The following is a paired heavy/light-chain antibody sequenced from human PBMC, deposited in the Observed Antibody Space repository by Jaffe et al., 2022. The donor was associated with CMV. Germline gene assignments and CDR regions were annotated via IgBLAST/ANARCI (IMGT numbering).Light chain of an antibody. CDR1: QDVLYSSNNKHY. J-gene: IGKJ2*01. CDR3: QQYYSPPQT. V-gene: IGKV4-1*01. Sequence: DIVMTQSPEYLAVTLGERATINCKSSQDVLYSSNNKHYLAWYQYKSGQPPRLLVYWASTRASGVPDRFSGSGSGTDFTLTISSLQAEDVAVYYCQQYYSPPQTFGQGTKLEIQ. CDR2: WAS.
Heavy chain of an antibody. CDR1: GFDLRTYG. D-gene: IGHD3-16*01. CDR3: AKVGDILTRAHYYMDV. V-gene: IGHV3-23*04. CDR2: ISGSSSIR. Sequence: EVQLVESGGGLVEPGGSLRLSCAGSGFDLRTYGVSWVRQVAGKGPEWVASISGSSSIRAYSDSVEGRCTISRDNSKSTVYLQINSLRAEDSGIYYCAKVGDILTRAHYYMDVWGKGTTVTVSS. J-gene: IGHJ6*03.